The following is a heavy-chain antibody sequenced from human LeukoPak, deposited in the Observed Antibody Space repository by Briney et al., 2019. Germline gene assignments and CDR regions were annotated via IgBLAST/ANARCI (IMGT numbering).Heavy chain of an antibody. CDR2: INHSGST. D-gene: IGHD3-9*01. CDR3: ASRQLRYFDWLPTSYNWFDP. Sequence: SETLSLTCTVTGGSISGYYWSWIRQPPGKGLEWIGEINHSGSTNYNPSLKSRVTISVDTSKNQFSLKLSSVTAADTAVYYCASRQLRYFDWLPTSYNWFDPWGQGTLVTVSS. CDR1: GGSISGYY. V-gene: IGHV4-34*01. J-gene: IGHJ5*02.